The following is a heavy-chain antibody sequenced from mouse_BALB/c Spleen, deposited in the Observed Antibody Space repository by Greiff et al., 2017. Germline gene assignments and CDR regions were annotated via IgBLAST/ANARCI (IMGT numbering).Heavy chain of an antibody. CDR1: GFTFSDYY. V-gene: IGHV5-4*02. CDR3: AREGETGTERFAY. D-gene: IGHD4-1*01. CDR2: ISDGGSYT. J-gene: IGHJ3*01. Sequence: DVMLVESGGGLVKPGGSLKLSCAASGFTFSDYYMYWVRQTPEKRLEWVATISDGGSYTYYPDSVKGRFTISRDNAKNNLYLQMSSLKSEDTAMYYCAREGETGTERFAYWGQGTLVTVSA.